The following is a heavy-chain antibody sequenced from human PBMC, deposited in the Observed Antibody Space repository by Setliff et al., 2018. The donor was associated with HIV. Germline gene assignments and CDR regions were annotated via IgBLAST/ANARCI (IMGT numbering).Heavy chain of an antibody. Sequence: PSETLSLTCTVSGGSISNSRYYWSCGRQPPGKGLGWIGSIYYSGSTYYNPSLKSRVTISVDTSKNQFSLKLSSVTAADAAVYYCASRVYYYDSSGYLREEGFDPWGQGTLVTVSS. J-gene: IGHJ5*02. CDR1: GGSISNSRYY. CDR3: ASRVYYYDSSGYLREEGFDP. CDR2: IYYSGST. D-gene: IGHD3-22*01. V-gene: IGHV4-39*01.